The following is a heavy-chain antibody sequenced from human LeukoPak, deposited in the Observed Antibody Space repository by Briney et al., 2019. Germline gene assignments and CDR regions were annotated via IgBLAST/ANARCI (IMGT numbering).Heavy chain of an antibody. CDR1: GLTVSSNY. J-gene: IGHJ4*02. V-gene: IGHV3-53*01. CDR3: AKLYSSGWSGFDY. D-gene: IGHD6-19*01. Sequence: GGSLRLSCAASGLTVSSNYMSWVRQAPGKGLECVTVIYSGGSTYYADSVKGRFTISRDNSKNTLYLQMNSLRAEDTAVYYCAKLYSSGWSGFDYWGQGTLVTVSS. CDR2: IYSGGST.